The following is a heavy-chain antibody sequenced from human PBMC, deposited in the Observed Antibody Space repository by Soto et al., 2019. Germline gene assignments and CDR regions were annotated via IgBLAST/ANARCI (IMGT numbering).Heavy chain of an antibody. CDR3: ARAGLAGFSAEDYYFDY. Sequence: SETLSLTCTVSGGSISSYYWSWIRQPPGKGLEWIGYIYYSGSTNYNPSLKSRVTISVDTSKNQFSLKLSSVTAADTAVYYCARAGLAGFSAEDYYFDYWGQGTLVTVSS. D-gene: IGHD6-13*01. V-gene: IGHV4-59*01. CDR2: IYYSGST. CDR1: GGSISSYY. J-gene: IGHJ4*02.